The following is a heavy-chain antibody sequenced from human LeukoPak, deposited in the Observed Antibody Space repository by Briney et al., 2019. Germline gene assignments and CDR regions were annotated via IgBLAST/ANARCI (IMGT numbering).Heavy chain of an antibody. D-gene: IGHD6-13*01. CDR1: GLTVSSNY. Sequence: GGSLRLSCAASGLTVSSNYMSWVRQAPGKGLEWVSVIYSGGSTFYADSVRGRFTISRDNSKNTLYLQMNSLRAEDTAVYYCARDVSGSSSWSDFDYWGQGTLVTVSS. CDR2: IYSGGST. V-gene: IGHV3-66*01. CDR3: ARDVSGSSSWSDFDY. J-gene: IGHJ4*02.